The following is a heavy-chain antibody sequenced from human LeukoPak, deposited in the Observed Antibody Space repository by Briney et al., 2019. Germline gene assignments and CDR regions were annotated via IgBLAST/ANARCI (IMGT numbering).Heavy chain of an antibody. Sequence: GGSLRLSCAASGFPLSNYWMSWVRQAPGKGLEWVANIKQDGSERYYVDSVKGRFAISRDNAENSLYLQMNSLRAEDTAVYYCAKGDGSGPRGYFDYWGQGTLVTVSS. D-gene: IGHD3-10*01. CDR2: IKQDGSER. J-gene: IGHJ4*02. V-gene: IGHV3-7*03. CDR1: GFPLSNYW. CDR3: AKGDGSGPRGYFDY.